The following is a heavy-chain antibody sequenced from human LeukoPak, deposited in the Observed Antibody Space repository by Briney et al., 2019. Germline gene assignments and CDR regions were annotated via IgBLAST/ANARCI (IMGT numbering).Heavy chain of an antibody. D-gene: IGHD3-9*01. V-gene: IGHV3-11*04. Sequence: PGGSLRLSCAASGFTFSDYYMSWNRQVPGKGLEWVSYIGRSGTTIHYADSVKGRFTISWDNAKKSLYLQMNSLRAEDTAVYYCARSGKIYFDWLLDYWGQGTLVTVSS. CDR3: ARSGKIYFDWLLDY. CDR2: IGRSGTTI. CDR1: GFTFSDYY. J-gene: IGHJ4*02.